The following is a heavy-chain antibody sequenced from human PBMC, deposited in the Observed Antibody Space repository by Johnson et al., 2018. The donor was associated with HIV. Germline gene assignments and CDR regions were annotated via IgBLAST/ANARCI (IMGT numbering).Heavy chain of an antibody. J-gene: IGHJ3*02. D-gene: IGHD1-26*01. Sequence: VQLVESGGGLVKPGGSLRLSCAASGFTFSDYYMSWIRQAPGKGLEWVSYISSSGSTIYYADSVKGRFTISRDNAKNSLYLQMNSLRVEDTAFYYCARDGWEQRGETVGDGFDIWGQGTMVTVSS. CDR3: ARDGWEQRGETVGDGFDI. V-gene: IGHV3-11*01. CDR1: GFTFSDYY. CDR2: ISSSGSTI.